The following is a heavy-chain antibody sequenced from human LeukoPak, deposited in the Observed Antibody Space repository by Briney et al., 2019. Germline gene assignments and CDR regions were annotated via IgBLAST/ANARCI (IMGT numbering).Heavy chain of an antibody. J-gene: IGHJ4*02. CDR3: ARVPLASYYFDY. V-gene: IGHV3-23*01. D-gene: IGHD2-21*01. CDR2: ISGSGGST. Sequence: GGSLRLSCVASGFTFSSYAMSWVRQAPGKGLEWVSAISGSGGSTYYADSVKGRFTISRDNSKNTLYLQMNSLRAEDTAVYYCARVPLASYYFDYWGQGTLVTVSS. CDR1: GFTFSSYA.